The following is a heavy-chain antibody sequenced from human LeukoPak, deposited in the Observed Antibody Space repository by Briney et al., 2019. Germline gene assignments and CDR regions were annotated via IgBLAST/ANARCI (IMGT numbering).Heavy chain of an antibody. V-gene: IGHV1-69*13. CDR1: GGTFSSYA. D-gene: IGHD1-26*01. Sequence: ASVKVSFKASGGTFSSYAISWVRQAPGQGLEWMGGIIPIFGTANYAQKFQGRVTITADESTSTAYMELSSLRSEDTAVYYCARGIEWETTHDYWGQGTLVTVSS. CDR3: ARGIEWETTHDY. J-gene: IGHJ4*02. CDR2: IIPIFGTA.